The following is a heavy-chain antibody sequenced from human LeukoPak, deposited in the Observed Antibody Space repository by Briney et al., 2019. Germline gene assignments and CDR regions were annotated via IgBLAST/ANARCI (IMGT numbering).Heavy chain of an antibody. D-gene: IGHD3-10*01. CDR3: AGIWFGELDYYYMDV. J-gene: IGHJ6*03. Sequence: SQTLSLTXTVSGGSIRSGDYYWSWIRQPPGKGLDWIGYIYYSGSTYYNPSLKSRVSISVDTSKNQFSLKLSSVTAADTAVYYCAGIWFGELDYYYMDVWGKGTSVTVSS. CDR2: IYYSGST. V-gene: IGHV4-30-4*08. CDR1: GGSIRSGDYY.